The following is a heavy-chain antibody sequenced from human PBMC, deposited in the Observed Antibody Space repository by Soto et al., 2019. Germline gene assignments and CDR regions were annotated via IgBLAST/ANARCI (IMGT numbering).Heavy chain of an antibody. J-gene: IGHJ4*02. V-gene: IGHV4-39*02. CDR2: FYYGGGT. CDR1: GGSIINSTVY. Sequence: TXGILELTCAVSGGSIINSTVYWGWLRQPPGKGLECIGSFYYGGGTYYKPSLKGRVTISVDTSNNGFSLNLTSVTASDTAVYYCVRQLRHLDKWGPGILVTVSS. D-gene: IGHD3-3*02. CDR3: VRQLRHLDK.